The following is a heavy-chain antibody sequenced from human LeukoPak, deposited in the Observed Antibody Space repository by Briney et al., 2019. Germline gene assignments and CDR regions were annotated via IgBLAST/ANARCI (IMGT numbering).Heavy chain of an antibody. CDR3: AKDMGYSGNYRTPDY. J-gene: IGHJ4*02. V-gene: IGHV3-7*03. D-gene: IGHD1-26*01. CDR2: IKEDGSEK. CDR1: GFSFSSFW. Sequence: GGSLRLSCAASGFSFSSFWLSWVRQAPEKGLEWVANIKEDGSEKYYVDSVKGRFTISRDNAKKSLYLQMNSLRAEDTALYYCAKDMGYSGNYRTPDYWGQGTLVTVSS.